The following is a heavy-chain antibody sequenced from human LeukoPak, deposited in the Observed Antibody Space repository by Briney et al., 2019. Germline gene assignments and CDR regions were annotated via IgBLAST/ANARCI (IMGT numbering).Heavy chain of an antibody. Sequence: SETLSLTCTVSGYSLSSAYYWAWIRQPPGKGLGWIGSVYNSRSTYYTPSLKSRVTISVDKSKNQFSLQINTLTAADTAVYYCATPRSRELPDRPLWGKGTTDSVP. CDR2: VYNSRST. CDR3: ATPRSRELPDRPL. V-gene: IGHV4-38-2*02. CDR1: GYSLSSAYY. J-gene: IGHJ6*03. D-gene: IGHD1-26*01.